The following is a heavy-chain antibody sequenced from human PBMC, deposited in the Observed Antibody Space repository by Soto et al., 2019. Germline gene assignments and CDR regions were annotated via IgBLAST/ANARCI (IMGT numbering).Heavy chain of an antibody. CDR3: ARVPTSAARAAAFDV. D-gene: IGHD2-2*01. CDR2: IYYSGTT. J-gene: IGHJ3*01. CDR1: SGSITGYY. V-gene: IGHV4-59*01. Sequence: PSETLSLTCTVSSGSITGYYWSWIRQPPGKGLEWIGYIYYSGTTNYNPSLKSRLTMSVDTSKNQFSLKLSSVTAADTAVHDCARVPTSAARAAAFDVWGQGEMVTVSS.